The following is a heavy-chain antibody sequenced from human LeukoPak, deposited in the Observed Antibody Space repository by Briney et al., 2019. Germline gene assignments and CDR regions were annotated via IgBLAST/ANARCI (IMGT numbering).Heavy chain of an antibody. V-gene: IGHV4-59*12. CDR2: DYYSGSS. D-gene: IGHD1-26*01. J-gene: IGHJ4*02. Sequence: SETLSLTCTVSGGSITDYYWGWIRQPPGKGLEWIGYDYYSGSSNYNPSLKSRVTISVDTSKNQFSLKLSSVTAADTAVYYCARGIVGATIDWGQGTLVTVSS. CDR3: ARGIVGATID. CDR1: GGSITDYY.